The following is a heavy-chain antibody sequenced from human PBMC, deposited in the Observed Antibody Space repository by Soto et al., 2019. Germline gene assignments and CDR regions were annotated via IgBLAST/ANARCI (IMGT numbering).Heavy chain of an antibody. V-gene: IGHV4-4*07. CDR2: IYTSGST. CDR1: GGSISSYY. D-gene: IGHD3-16*02. J-gene: IGHJ5*02. CDR3: ARNPSMITFGGVIVNWFDP. Sequence: SETLSLTCTVSGGSISSYYWSWIRQPAGKGLGWIGRIYTSGSTNYNPSLKSRVTMSVDTSKNQFSLKLSSVTAADTAVYYCARNPSMITFGGVIVNWFDPWGQGTLVTVSS.